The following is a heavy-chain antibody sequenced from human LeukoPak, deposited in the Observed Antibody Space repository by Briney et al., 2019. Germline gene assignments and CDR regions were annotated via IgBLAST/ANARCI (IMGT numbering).Heavy chain of an antibody. V-gene: IGHV1-69*01. CDR3: ARDLKHGHRDGRWFDP. Sequence: SVKVSCKASGGTFSSYAISWVRQAPGQGLEWMGGIIPIFGTANYAQKSQGRVTITADESTSTAYMELSSLRSEDTAVYYCARDLKHGHRDGRWFDPWGQGTLVTVSS. J-gene: IGHJ5*02. D-gene: IGHD1-14*01. CDR2: IIPIFGTA. CDR1: GGTFSSYA.